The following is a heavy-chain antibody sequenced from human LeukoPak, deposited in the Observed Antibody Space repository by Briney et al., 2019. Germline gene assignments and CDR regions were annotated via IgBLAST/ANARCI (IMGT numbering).Heavy chain of an antibody. D-gene: IGHD5-12*01. CDR1: GYSFTSYW. CDR3: ARHVADDYSGYWFDP. J-gene: IGHJ5*02. Sequence: PGESLKISCKGSGYSFTSYWISWVRQMPGKGLEWMGRIDPSDSYTNYSPSFQGHVTISADKSISTAYLQWSSLKASDTAMYYCARHVADDYSGYWFDPWGQGTLVTVSS. CDR2: IDPSDSYT. V-gene: IGHV5-10-1*01.